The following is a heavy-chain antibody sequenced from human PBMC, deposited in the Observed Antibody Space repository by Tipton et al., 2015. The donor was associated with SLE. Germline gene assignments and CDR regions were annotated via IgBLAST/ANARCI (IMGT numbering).Heavy chain of an antibody. Sequence: LRLSCTVSGDSISGYYWSWVRQPPGQGLEWIGYIHYRGSTNYNPSLKSRVTISLDTSENQFSLKLSSVTAADTAVYYCARDRYCGAGSCFDWYFDLWGRGTLVTVSS. J-gene: IGHJ2*01. V-gene: IGHV4-59*01. CDR2: IHYRGST. D-gene: IGHD2-15*01. CDR1: GDSISGYY. CDR3: ARDRYCGAGSCFDWYFDL.